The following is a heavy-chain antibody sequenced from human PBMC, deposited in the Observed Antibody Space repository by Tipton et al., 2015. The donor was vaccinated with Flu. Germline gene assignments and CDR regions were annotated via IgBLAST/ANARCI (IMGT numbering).Heavy chain of an antibody. J-gene: IGHJ4*02. Sequence: LRLSCTVSGASINSGNNYWSWIRQPAGKGLEWIGRIYTSGNTNYSPSLKSRVTMSVDTSKNQFSLKLSSMTAADTAVYYCARGQGNSGWRYFDYWGQGTLVTVSS. CDR1: GASINSGNNY. CDR2: IYTSGNT. V-gene: IGHV4-61*02. D-gene: IGHD6-19*01. CDR3: ARGQGNSGWRYFDY.